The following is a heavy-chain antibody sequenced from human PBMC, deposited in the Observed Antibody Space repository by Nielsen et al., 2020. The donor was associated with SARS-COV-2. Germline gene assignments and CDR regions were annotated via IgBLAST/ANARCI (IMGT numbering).Heavy chain of an antibody. CDR3: ARFSSGYARD. CDR2: INSDGSST. V-gene: IGHV3-74*01. CDR1: GFTFSSYW. Sequence: GESLKISCAASGFTFSSYWMHWVRQAPGKGLVWVSRINSDGSSTSYADSAKGRFTISRDNAKNTLYLQMNSLRAEDTAVYYRARFSSGYARDWGQGTLVTVSS. D-gene: IGHD5-12*01. J-gene: IGHJ4*02.